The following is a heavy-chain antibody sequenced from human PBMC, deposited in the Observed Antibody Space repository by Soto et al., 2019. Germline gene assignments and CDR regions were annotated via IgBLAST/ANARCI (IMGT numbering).Heavy chain of an antibody. CDR3: ARGRYGDY. J-gene: IGHJ4*02. CDR1: GYAFTTYG. D-gene: IGHD1-1*01. V-gene: IGHV1-18*01. Sequence: QVHLVQSGAEVKKPGASVKVSCKGSGYAFTTYGITWVRQAPGQGLERMGWISAHNGNTNYAQKLQGRVTVTRDTSTSTANMELRSLRSDDTAVYYSARGRYGDYWGQGALVTVSS. CDR2: ISAHNGNT.